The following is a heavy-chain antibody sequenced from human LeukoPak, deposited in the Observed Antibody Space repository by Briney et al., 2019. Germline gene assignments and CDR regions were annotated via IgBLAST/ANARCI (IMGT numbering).Heavy chain of an antibody. D-gene: IGHD6-19*01. Sequence: PGGSLRLSCAASGFTFRGSAMHWVRQASGKGLEWVGRIRSKANSYATAYAASVKGRFTISRDDSKNTAYLQMNSLKTEDTAVYYCTRLSSYAAVAGRSYYYGMDVWGQGTTVTVSS. V-gene: IGHV3-73*01. CDR1: GFTFRGSA. CDR3: TRLSSYAAVAGRSYYYGMDV. J-gene: IGHJ6*02. CDR2: IRSKANSYAT.